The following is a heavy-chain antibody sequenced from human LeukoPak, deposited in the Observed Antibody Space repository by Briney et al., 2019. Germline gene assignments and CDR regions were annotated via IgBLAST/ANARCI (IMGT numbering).Heavy chain of an antibody. V-gene: IGHV3-66*01. D-gene: IGHD3-9*01. Sequence: GGSLRLSCAASGFTVSSNYMRGVGQAPGKGLEGMSVIYSGGSTYYPDYVKDRFTISRDNSKNTLYLQMNSMRDEDTAVYYCVKDSNILPGYYINYYGMDVWGQGTTVTVSS. CDR2: IYSGGST. CDR3: VKDSNILPGYYINYYGMDV. J-gene: IGHJ6*02. CDR1: GFTVSSNY.